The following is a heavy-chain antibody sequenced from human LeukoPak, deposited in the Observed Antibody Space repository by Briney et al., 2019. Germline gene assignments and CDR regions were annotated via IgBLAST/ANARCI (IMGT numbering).Heavy chain of an antibody. CDR3: ARDSTYYDILAALEY. CDR1: GFXFSRYW. CDR2: IKQDGSEK. Sequence: GGSLRLSCAASGFXFSRYWISWVRQAPGKGLEWVANIKQDGSEKYYVDSVKGRFTISRDNAKNSLYLQMNSLRAEDTAVYYCARDSTYYDILAALEYWGQGTLVTVSS. D-gene: IGHD3-9*01. J-gene: IGHJ4*02. V-gene: IGHV3-7*04.